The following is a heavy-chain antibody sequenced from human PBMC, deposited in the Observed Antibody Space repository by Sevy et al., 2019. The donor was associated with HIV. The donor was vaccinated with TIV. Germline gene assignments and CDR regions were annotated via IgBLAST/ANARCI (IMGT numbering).Heavy chain of an antibody. V-gene: IGHV3-21*01. CDR1: GFTFSSYS. J-gene: IGHJ5*02. D-gene: IGHD1-26*01. CDR3: ARDLISGSYAGWFDP. Sequence: GGSLRLSCAASGFTFSSYSMNWVRQAPGKGLEWVSSISSSSSYMYYADSVKGRFTISRDNAKNSLYLQMNSLRVEDTAVYYCARDLISGSYAGWFDPWGQGTLVTVSS. CDR2: ISSSSSYM.